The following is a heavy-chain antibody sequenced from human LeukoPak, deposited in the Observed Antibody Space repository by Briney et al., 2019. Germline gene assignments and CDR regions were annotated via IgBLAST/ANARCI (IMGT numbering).Heavy chain of an antibody. CDR2: ISPGGGPT. V-gene: IGHV3-23*01. J-gene: IGHJ4*02. D-gene: IGHD5-12*01. CDR1: GFPFSSHG. CDR3: AKDGAWLRFDD. Sequence: GGSLRLSCAGSGFPFSSHGMNWVRQAPGRGLEWASGISPGGGPTYYADSVRGRFSTSRDDLKDTLYLQMKNLRAEDTAVYYCAKDGAWLRFDDWGQGILVTVSS.